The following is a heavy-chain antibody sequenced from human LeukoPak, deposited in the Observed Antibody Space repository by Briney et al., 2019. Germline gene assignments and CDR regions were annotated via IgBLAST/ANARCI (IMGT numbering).Heavy chain of an antibody. Sequence: SETLSLTCAVSGGSISSGSYYWSWIRQPAGKGLEWIGRIYTSGSTNYNPSLKSRVTISVDTSKNQFSLKLSSVTAADTAVYYCAREIAAAGRYYYYYMDVWGKGTTVTVSS. CDR1: GGSISSGSYY. CDR3: AREIAAAGRYYYYYMDV. V-gene: IGHV4-61*02. CDR2: IYTSGST. D-gene: IGHD6-13*01. J-gene: IGHJ6*03.